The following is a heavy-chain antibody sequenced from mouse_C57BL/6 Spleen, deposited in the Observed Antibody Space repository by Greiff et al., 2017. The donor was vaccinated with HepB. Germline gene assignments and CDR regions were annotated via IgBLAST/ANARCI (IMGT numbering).Heavy chain of an antibody. CDR3: ARRAPYGDYAMDY. J-gene: IGHJ4*01. D-gene: IGHD1-1*02. Sequence: EVMLVESGGGLVKPGGSLKLSCAASGFTFSDYGMHWVRQAPEKGLEWVAYISSGSSTIYYADTVKGRFTISRDNAKNTLFLQMTSLRSEDTAMYYCARRAPYGDYAMDYWGQGTSVTVSS. V-gene: IGHV5-17*01. CDR2: ISSGSSTI. CDR1: GFTFSDYG.